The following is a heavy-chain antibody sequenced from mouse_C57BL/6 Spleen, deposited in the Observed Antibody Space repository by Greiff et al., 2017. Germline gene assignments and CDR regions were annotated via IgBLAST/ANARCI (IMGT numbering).Heavy chain of an antibody. J-gene: IGHJ2*01. Sequence: EVKVVESGGGLVKPGGSLKLSCAASGFTFSDYGMHWVRQAPEKGLEWVAYISSGSSTIYYADTVKGRFTISRDNAKNTLFLQMTSLRSEDTAMXYWEGAAVVAPFDYWGQGTTLTVSA. CDR1: GFTFSDYG. V-gene: IGHV5-17*01. D-gene: IGHD1-1*01. CDR3: EGAAVVAPFDY. CDR2: ISSGSSTI.